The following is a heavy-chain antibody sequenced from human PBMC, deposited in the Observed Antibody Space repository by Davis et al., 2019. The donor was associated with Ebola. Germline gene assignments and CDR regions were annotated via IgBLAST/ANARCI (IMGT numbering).Heavy chain of an antibody. Sequence: GESLKISCAASGFTFSSYAMSWVRQAPGKGLEWVANIKQDGSEKYYVDSVKGRFTISRDNAKNSLYLQMNSLRAEDTAVYYCAREVAVAYFDYWGQGTLVTVSS. V-gene: IGHV3-7*01. CDR1: GFTFSSYA. CDR2: IKQDGSEK. D-gene: IGHD6-19*01. CDR3: AREVAVAYFDY. J-gene: IGHJ4*02.